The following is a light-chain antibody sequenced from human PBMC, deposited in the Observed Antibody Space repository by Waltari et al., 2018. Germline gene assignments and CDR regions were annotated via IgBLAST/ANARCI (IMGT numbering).Light chain of an antibody. J-gene: IGLJ3*02. Sequence: QSALTHPASVSGSPGQSITIPCTGTSSDICTYNYVSWYQQHPGKAPKLIIYAVINRPSGVSNRCAASNSGNTASLTISGLQAEDEADYYCSSYTSTDTWVFGGGTKLTVL. CDR2: AVI. CDR3: SSYTSTDTWV. V-gene: IGLV2-14*03. CDR1: SSDICTYNY.